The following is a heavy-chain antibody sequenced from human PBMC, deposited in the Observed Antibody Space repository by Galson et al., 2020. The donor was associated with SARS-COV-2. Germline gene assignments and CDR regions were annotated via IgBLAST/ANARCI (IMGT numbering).Heavy chain of an antibody. CDR2: INTNTGNP. D-gene: IGHD4-17*01. CDR1: GYTFTSYA. J-gene: IGHJ3*02. CDR3: ARSYFYGDYVEYAFDI. V-gene: IGHV7-4-1*02. Sequence: ASVKVSCKASGYTFTSYAMHWVRQAPGQGLEWMGWINTNTGNPTYAQGFTGRFVFSLDTSVSTAYLQISSLKAEDTAVYYCARSYFYGDYVEYAFDIWGQGKMVTVSS.